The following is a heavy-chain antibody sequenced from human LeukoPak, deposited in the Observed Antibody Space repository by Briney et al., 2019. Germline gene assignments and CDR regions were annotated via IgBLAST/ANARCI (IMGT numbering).Heavy chain of an antibody. Sequence: GGTLRLSCAASGFTFSSYGMSWVRQAPGKGLEWVSGISGNSGTTYYADSVKGRFTISRDNSKNSLYLQMNSLRAEDTALYYCARTVTTEGYYYMDVWGKGTTVTVSS. CDR3: ARTVTTEGYYYMDV. CDR1: GFTFSSYG. CDR2: ISGNSGTT. D-gene: IGHD4-17*01. J-gene: IGHJ6*03. V-gene: IGHV3-23*01.